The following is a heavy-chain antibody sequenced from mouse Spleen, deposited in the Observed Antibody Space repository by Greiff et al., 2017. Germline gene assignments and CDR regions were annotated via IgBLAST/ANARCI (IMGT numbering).Heavy chain of an antibody. J-gene: IGHJ4*01. CDR2: ISSGSSTI. CDR1: GFTFSDYG. CDR3: ARDGNYASYAMDY. V-gene: IGHV5-17*01. Sequence: DVKLVESGGGLVKPGGSLKLPCAASGFTFSDYGMHWVRQAPEKGLEWVAYISSGSSTIYYADTVKGRFTISRDNAKNTLFLQMTSLRSEDTAMYYCARDGNYASYAMDYWGQGTSATGSS. D-gene: IGHD2-1*01.